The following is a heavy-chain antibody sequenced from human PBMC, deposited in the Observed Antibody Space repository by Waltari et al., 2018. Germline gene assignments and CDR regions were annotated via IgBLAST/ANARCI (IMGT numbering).Heavy chain of an antibody. V-gene: IGHV4-34*01. D-gene: IGHD4-17*01. CDR3: ARTNYGDYANFDY. J-gene: IGHJ4*02. CDR2: INHSGST. Sequence: QVQLQQWGAGLLKPSETLSLTCAVYGGSFSGYYWSWIRQPPGKGLEWIGEINHSGSTNYNPSLKSRVTISVDTSKNQFSLKLSSVTAADTAVYYCARTNYGDYANFDYWGQGTLVTVSS. CDR1: GGSFSGYY.